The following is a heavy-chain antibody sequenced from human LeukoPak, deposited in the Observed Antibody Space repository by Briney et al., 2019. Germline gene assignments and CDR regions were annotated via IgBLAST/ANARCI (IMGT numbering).Heavy chain of an antibody. CDR3: ARDASTDIVVVPDRYYMDV. Sequence: KISCKGSGYSFTSYGISWVRQAPGQGLEWMGWISAYNGNTNYAQKLQGRVTMTTDTSTSTAYMELRSLRSDDTAVYYCARDASTDIVVVPDRYYMDVWGKGTTVTISS. CDR1: GYSFTSYG. V-gene: IGHV1-18*01. D-gene: IGHD2-2*01. CDR2: ISAYNGNT. J-gene: IGHJ6*03.